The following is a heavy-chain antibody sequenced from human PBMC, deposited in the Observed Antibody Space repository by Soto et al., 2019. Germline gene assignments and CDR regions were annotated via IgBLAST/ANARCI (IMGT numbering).Heavy chain of an antibody. CDR3: ARAYSSSWQSYYFDY. CDR2: TYYRSKWYS. Sequence: XWXRQSPSRGLEWLGRTYYRSKWYSDYAVSVKSRITINPDTSKNQFSLQLNSVTPEDTAVYYCARAYSSSWQSYYFDYWGQGTLVTVSS. D-gene: IGHD6-13*01. J-gene: IGHJ4*02. V-gene: IGHV6-1*01.